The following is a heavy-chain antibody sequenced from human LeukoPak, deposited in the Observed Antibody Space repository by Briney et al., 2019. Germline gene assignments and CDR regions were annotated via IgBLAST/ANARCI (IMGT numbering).Heavy chain of an antibody. D-gene: IGHD6-13*01. J-gene: IGHJ6*03. CDR1: GVTFSSYS. CDR3: ARYSSSQVTYYYYYMDV. Sequence: GGSLRLSCAASGVTFSSYSLSWVRQPPGKGLEWVSSISSSSSYINYADSVKGCFTISRDNNKNSLHLQIKSLRAEDTAVYYCARYSSSQVTYYYYYMDVWGKGTTVTVSS. CDR2: ISSSSSYI. V-gene: IGHV3-21*01.